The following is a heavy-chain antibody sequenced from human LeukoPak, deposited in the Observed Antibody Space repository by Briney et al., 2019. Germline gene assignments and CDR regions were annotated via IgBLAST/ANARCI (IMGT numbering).Heavy chain of an antibody. CDR1: GGAISRNNYF. CDR3: ARHVDGSGWYDYFDI. Sequence: SETLSLTCTVSGGAISRNNYFWGWIRQPPGRGLEWLGSIHYRGSTYFNPSLKSRVTLSADASKNQVSLKVNSVTAADTAVYFCARHVDGSGWYDYFDIWGQGTLFTVSS. CDR2: IHYRGST. D-gene: IGHD6-19*01. V-gene: IGHV4-39*01. J-gene: IGHJ4*02.